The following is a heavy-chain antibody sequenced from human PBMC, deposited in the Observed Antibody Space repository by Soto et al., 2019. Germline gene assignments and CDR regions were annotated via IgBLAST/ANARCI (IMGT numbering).Heavy chain of an antibody. CDR3: ARDGARYYDFWSGPNEDDYYYGMDV. CDR1: GGSISSSNW. V-gene: IGHV4-4*02. J-gene: IGHJ6*02. D-gene: IGHD3-3*01. Sequence: PSETLSLTCAVSGGSISSSNWWSWVRQPPGKGLEWIGEIYHSGSTNYNPSLKSRVTISVDKSKNQFSLKLKSVTATDTAVYYCARDGARYYDFWSGPNEDDYYYGMDVWGQGTTVTVSS. CDR2: IYHSGST.